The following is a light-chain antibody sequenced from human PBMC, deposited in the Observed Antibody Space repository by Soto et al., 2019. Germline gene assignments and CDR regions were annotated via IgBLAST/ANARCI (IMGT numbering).Light chain of an antibody. Sequence: QSALTQPPSASGSPGQSVTISCTGTSSDVGGYKYVSWYQQHPGKAPKLLIYEVSKRPSGVPDRFSGSKSGNTASLTVSGLQAADEADYYCSSSAGSYNRVFGGGTKVTVL. CDR3: SSSAGSYNRV. J-gene: IGLJ3*02. CDR2: EVS. CDR1: SSDVGGYKY. V-gene: IGLV2-8*01.